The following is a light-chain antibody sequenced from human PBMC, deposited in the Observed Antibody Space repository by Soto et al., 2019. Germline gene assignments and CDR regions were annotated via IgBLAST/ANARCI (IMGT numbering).Light chain of an antibody. CDR1: QSVTTS. CDR2: GAF. V-gene: IGKV3-11*01. Sequence: EIVLTQSPATLSLSPGERATLSCRASQSVTTSLAWYQHKPVPAPRLLIYGAFNGAPGIPARFSASGSGPDFTLTIICLEPEDFAVYYCQQCSTWPVTFGQGTRLEI. CDR3: QQCSTWPVT. J-gene: IGKJ5*01.